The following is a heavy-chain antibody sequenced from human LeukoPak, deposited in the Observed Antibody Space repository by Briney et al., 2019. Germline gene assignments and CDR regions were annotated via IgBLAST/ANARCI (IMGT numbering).Heavy chain of an antibody. D-gene: IGHD2-2*01. Sequence: SVTQSLTCNVSGDSITSGGFYCAWIRQSPAKGLQWIGNVYYSGTTQYNPSLTGRVTISMDMSKNQFSLNLNTVSVTDTAIYYCARRGYAAWFDPWGQGTLVTVSS. CDR2: VYYSGTT. V-gene: IGHV4-39*01. CDR3: ARRGYAAWFDP. CDR1: GDSITSGGFY. J-gene: IGHJ5*02.